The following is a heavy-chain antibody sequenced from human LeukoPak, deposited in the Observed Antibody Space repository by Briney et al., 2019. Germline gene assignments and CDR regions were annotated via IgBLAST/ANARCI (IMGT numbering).Heavy chain of an antibody. D-gene: IGHD6-19*01. CDR2: ITWNSDTI. CDR3: AKDHLAVAGTAMRFEY. Sequence: PGRSLRLSCAASGFTFDDYAMHWVRQAPGKGLEWASGITWNSDTIGYADSVKGRFTISRDNAKNSLYLQMNSLRAEDTALYYCAKDHLAVAGTAMRFEYWGQGTLVTVSS. V-gene: IGHV3-9*01. CDR1: GFTFDDYA. J-gene: IGHJ4*02.